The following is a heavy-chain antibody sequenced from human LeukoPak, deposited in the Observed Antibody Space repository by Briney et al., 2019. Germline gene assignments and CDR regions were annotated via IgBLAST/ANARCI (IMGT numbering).Heavy chain of an antibody. CDR2: ISNSDGST. Sequence: GGSLRLSCAASGFTFRKYVMTWVRQAPGKGLEWVSGISNSDGSTYNADSVKGRFIISRDDSKNTLYLQMTSLRAEDTAVYYCARDYYESGSYGGISSDYWGQGTLVTVSS. CDR1: GFTFRKYV. J-gene: IGHJ4*02. V-gene: IGHV3-23*01. D-gene: IGHD3-10*01. CDR3: ARDYYESGSYGGISSDY.